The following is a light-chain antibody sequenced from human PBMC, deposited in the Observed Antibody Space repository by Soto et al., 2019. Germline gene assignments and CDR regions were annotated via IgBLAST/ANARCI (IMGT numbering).Light chain of an antibody. J-gene: IGKJ1*01. Sequence: ESVLTQSPTTRSLSPGERATLXXRASHTISSSYLAWYQQKPGQAPRLXXYGISRRATGIPDRFSGSGSGTDFTLTITRLEPEDFAVYYCQQYVTSSPRTFGQGTKVDI. V-gene: IGKV3-20*01. CDR2: GIS. CDR1: HTISSSY. CDR3: QQYVTSSPRT.